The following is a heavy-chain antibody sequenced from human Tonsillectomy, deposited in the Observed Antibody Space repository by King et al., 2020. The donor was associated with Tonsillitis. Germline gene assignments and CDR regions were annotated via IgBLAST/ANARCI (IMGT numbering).Heavy chain of an antibody. CDR2: ESYDGSNK. J-gene: IGHJ4*02. D-gene: IGHD3-10*01. V-gene: IGHV3-30-3*01. CDR1: GFTFSNYV. Sequence: VQLVESGGGVVQPGRSLRLSCAVSGFTFSNYVIHWVRPAPGKGLEWVAVESYDGSNKFYADSVKGRFTISRDNSKNTLFLQMNSLRAEDTAVYYCARLHYYGSGSSDYWGQGTLVTVSS. CDR3: ARLHYYGSGSSDY.